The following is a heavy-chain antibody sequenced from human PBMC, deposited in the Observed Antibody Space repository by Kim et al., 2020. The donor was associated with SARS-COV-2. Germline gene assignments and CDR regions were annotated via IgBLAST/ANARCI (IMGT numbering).Heavy chain of an antibody. J-gene: IGHJ5*02. CDR2: ISWNSGSI. Sequence: GGSLRLSCAASGFTFDDYAMHWVRQAPGKGLEWVSGISWNSGSIGYADSVKGRFTISRDNAKNSLYLQMNSLRAEDTALYYCAKVRWAENDRGPWFDPWGQGPLITVSS. CDR3: AKVRWAENDRGPWFDP. D-gene: IGHD1-1*01. CDR1: GFTFDDYA. V-gene: IGHV3-9*01.